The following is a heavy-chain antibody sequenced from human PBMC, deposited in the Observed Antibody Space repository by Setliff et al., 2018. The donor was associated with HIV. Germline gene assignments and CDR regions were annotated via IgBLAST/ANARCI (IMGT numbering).Heavy chain of an antibody. J-gene: IGHJ4*02. CDR2: MYKGGKT. V-gene: IGHV3-66*02. CDR3: AKGGYGGAYYVAGY. Sequence: PGGSLRLSCKASGFSVTDTYMGWVRQAPGKGLEWVTVMYKGGKTYYADFVKGRFTIARDDSKNTVSLQMTNLGTGDTATYYCAKGGYGGAYYVAGYWGQGTLVTVSS. D-gene: IGHD5-18*01. CDR1: GFSVTDTY.